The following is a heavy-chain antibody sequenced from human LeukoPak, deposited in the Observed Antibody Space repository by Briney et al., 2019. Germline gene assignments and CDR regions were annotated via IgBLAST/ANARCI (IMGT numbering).Heavy chain of an antibody. V-gene: IGHV4-39*07. Sequence: PSETLSLTCTVSGDSISSSSYYWGWIRQPPGKGLEWIGNIYYSGSTYYNPSLKSRVTISVDTSKNQFSLKVRSVTAADTAVYYCVRVEDVDVENDYWGQGTLVTVSS. CDR1: GDSISSSSYY. J-gene: IGHJ4*02. D-gene: IGHD5-12*01. CDR3: VRVEDVDVENDY. CDR2: IYYSGST.